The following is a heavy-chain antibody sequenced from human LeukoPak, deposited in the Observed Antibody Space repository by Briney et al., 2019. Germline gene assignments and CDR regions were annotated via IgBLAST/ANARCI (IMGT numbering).Heavy chain of an antibody. V-gene: IGHV3-23*01. D-gene: IGHD2-2*01. CDR3: AKSRYCTSTTCSSIF. CDR2: IRGSGGST. Sequence: GGSLRLSCAASGFTFSSYGMSWVSQAPGKGLEWVSGIRGSGGSTYYADSVKGRFTISRDNSKNTLYLEMNSLRGEDTAVYYCAKSRYCTSTTCSSIFWGQGTLVTVSS. J-gene: IGHJ4*02. CDR1: GFTFSSYG.